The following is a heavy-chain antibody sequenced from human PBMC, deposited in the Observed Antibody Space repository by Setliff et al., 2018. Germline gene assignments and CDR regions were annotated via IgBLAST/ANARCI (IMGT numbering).Heavy chain of an antibody. CDR3: AVDGSRTYYFDY. V-gene: IGHV1-46*01. D-gene: IGHD3-10*01. CDR1: GYTLTSYY. CDR2: INPSGGST. J-gene: IGHJ4*02. Sequence: GASVKVSCKASGYTLTSYYIHWVRQAPGQGLEWMGIINPSGGSTSYAQKFQGRVTMTRDTSTSTVSMELSSLRSEDTAVYYCAVDGSRTYYFDYWGRGTLVTVSS.